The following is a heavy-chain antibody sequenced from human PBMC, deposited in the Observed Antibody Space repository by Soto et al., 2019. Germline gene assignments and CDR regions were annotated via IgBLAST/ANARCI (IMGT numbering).Heavy chain of an antibody. D-gene: IGHD5-12*01. J-gene: IGHJ1*01. CDR1: GFSLSTSGVG. CDR3: PHSQVEMATT. Sequence: QITLKESGPTLVKPTQTLTLTCTFSGFSLSTSGVGVGWIRQPPGKALEWLALIYWDDDKRYSPSLKSRLTIPKDTSNNPLVLTITNMDPVDTAPYYCPHSQVEMATTWGQGTLVTLSS. CDR2: IYWDDDK. V-gene: IGHV2-5*02.